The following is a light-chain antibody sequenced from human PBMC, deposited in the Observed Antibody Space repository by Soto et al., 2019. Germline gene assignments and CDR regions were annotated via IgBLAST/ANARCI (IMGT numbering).Light chain of an antibody. V-gene: IGLV2-14*01. CDR1: SIDVGLYDY. CDR2: AVS. CDR3: SSYTSDSSYV. J-gene: IGLJ1*01. Sequence: QSALTQPASVSGSPGQSITISGTLTSIDVGLYDYVSWYQQHPGKAPQLMIYAVSNRPSGVSNRFSASKSGNTASLFISGLQAEDEADYYCSSYTSDSSYVFGSGTKVTVL.